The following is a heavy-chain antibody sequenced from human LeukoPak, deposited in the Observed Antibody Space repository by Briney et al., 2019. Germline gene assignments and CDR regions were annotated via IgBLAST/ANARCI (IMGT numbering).Heavy chain of an antibody. V-gene: IGHV3-30*02. D-gene: IGHD3-22*01. CDR1: GFTFSSYG. CDR3: AKDQYYDSSGPDAFDI. Sequence: PGGSLRLSCAASGFTFSSYGMHWVRQAPGKGLEWVSFIRDDGSNKYYADSVKGRFTISRDNSKNTLYLQMNSLRAEDTAVYYCAKDQYYDSSGPDAFDIWGQGTMVTVSS. J-gene: IGHJ3*02. CDR2: IRDDGSNK.